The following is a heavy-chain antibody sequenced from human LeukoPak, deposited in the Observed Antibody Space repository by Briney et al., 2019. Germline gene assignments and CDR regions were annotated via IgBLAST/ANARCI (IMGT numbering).Heavy chain of an antibody. Sequence: SETLSLTCTVSGGSISSYYWGWIRQPAGKGLEWIGRIYTSGSTNYNPSLKSRVTMSVDTSKNQFSLKLSSVTAADTAVYYCARLRGQWLAPYYYYYMDVWGKGTTVTVSS. V-gene: IGHV4-4*07. J-gene: IGHJ6*03. D-gene: IGHD6-19*01. CDR1: GGSISSYY. CDR2: IYTSGST. CDR3: ARLRGQWLAPYYYYYMDV.